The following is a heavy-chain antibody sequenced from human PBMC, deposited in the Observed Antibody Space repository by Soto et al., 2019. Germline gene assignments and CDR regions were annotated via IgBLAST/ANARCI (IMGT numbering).Heavy chain of an antibody. CDR2: IYWNDDK. J-gene: IGHJ5*02. Sequence: GPTLVNPTQTLTLTCIFSGFSLRTSGVGVGWIRQPPGKALEWPGFIYWNDDKRYSPSLKSRLTITKDTSKNQVVLTMTNMDPVDTATYYCAKSGSSGWYGWFDPWGQGTLVTVSS. V-gene: IGHV2-5*01. CDR1: GFSLRTSGVG. CDR3: AKSGSSGWYGWFDP. D-gene: IGHD6-19*01.